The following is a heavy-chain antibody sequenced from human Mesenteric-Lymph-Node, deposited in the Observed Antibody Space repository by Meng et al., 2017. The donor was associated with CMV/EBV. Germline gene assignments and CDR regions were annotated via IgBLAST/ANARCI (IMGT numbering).Heavy chain of an antibody. CDR1: GGSISSGDYY. CDR2: VYHSGST. V-gene: IGHV4-30-4*08. D-gene: IGHD5-12*01. J-gene: IGHJ4*02. CDR3: ARGVAGYDYGYFDY. Sequence: LSLTCTVSGGSISSGDYYWSWIRQPPGKGLEWIGYVYHSGSTYYNPSLKSRVTISVDTSKNQFSLKLSPVTAADTAVYYCARGVAGYDYGYFDYWGQGTLVTVSS.